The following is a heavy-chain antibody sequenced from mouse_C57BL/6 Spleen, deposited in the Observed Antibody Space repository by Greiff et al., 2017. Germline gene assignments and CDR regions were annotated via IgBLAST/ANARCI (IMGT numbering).Heavy chain of an antibody. CDR1: GFTFSSYA. D-gene: IGHD6-5*01. J-gene: IGHJ4*01. Sequence: EVNVVESGGGLVKPGGSLKLSCAASGFTFSSYAMSWVRQTPEKRLEWVATISDGGSYTYYPDNVKGRFTISRDNAKNNLYLQMSHLKSEDTAMYYCARDLSYAAQGAMDYWGQGTSVTVSS. CDR3: ARDLSYAAQGAMDY. V-gene: IGHV5-4*01. CDR2: ISDGGSYT.